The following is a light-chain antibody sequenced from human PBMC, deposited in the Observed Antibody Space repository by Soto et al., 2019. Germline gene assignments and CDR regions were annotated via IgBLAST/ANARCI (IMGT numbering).Light chain of an antibody. CDR2: KAS. J-gene: IGKJ2*01. V-gene: IGKV1-5*03. Sequence: DIQMTQSPSTLSASVGDSVTITCRASQSVSIWLAWYQQKPGKAPKLLIYKASSVECGVPSRFSGSGSGTEFTLTISSLQPDDFATYYCQQYNDYPYTFGQGTKLEIK. CDR3: QQYNDYPYT. CDR1: QSVSIW.